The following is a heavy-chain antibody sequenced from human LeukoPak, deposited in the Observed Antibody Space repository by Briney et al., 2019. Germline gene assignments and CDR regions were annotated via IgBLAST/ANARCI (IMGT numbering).Heavy chain of an antibody. J-gene: IGHJ4*02. Sequence: SETLSLTCAVYGGSFSGYYWSWIRQPPGKGLEWIGEINHSGSTNYNPSLKSRVTISVDTSKNQFSLKLSSVTAADTAVYYCAREKHSGWYLDYYFDYWGQGTLVTVSS. D-gene: IGHD6-19*01. CDR1: GGSFSGYY. V-gene: IGHV4-34*01. CDR2: INHSGST. CDR3: AREKHSGWYLDYYFDY.